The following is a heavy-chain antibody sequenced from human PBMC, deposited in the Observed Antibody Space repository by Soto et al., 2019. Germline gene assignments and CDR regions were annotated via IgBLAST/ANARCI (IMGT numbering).Heavy chain of an antibody. Sequence: SQTLSLTCAISGDRVSSNSAAWNWIRQSPSRGLEWLGGTYYRSKWYNDYAVSVKSRITINPDTSKNQFSLQLNSVTPEDTAVYYCARGRRDSSGWGYYYYYGMDVWGQGTTVTVSS. V-gene: IGHV6-1*01. D-gene: IGHD6-19*01. CDR3: ARGRRDSSGWGYYYYYGMDV. CDR2: TYYRSKWYN. CDR1: GDRVSSNSAA. J-gene: IGHJ6*02.